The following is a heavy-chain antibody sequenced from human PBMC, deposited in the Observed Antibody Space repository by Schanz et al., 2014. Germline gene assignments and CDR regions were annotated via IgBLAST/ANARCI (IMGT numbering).Heavy chain of an antibody. J-gene: IGHJ3*02. CDR1: GGTFSSFG. Sequence: VQLEQSGAEVKKPGSSVKVSCKASGGTFSSFGINWVRQAPGQGLEWMGWITAYNGDTNYALKLQGRVTMTTDTSTGTAYRELRSLRSDDTALYYCTRGGYSYALSAFDIWGQGTMXTVSA. CDR3: TRGGYSYALSAFDI. D-gene: IGHD5-18*01. V-gene: IGHV1-18*01. CDR2: ITAYNGDT.